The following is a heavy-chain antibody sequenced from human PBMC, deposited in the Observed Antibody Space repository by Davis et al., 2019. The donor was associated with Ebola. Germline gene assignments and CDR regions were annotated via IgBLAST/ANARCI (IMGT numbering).Heavy chain of an antibody. V-gene: IGHV1-69*13. J-gene: IGHJ4*01. D-gene: IGHD5-12*01. Sequence: SVKVSCKASGGTFSRSAISWVRQAPGQGLEWMGGIIPIYAAPTYAQKFQGRLTITAGDSTTTAYMELSSLKSDDTAVYYCASGSGAYSAYDFDYWGQGTLVTVSS. CDR3: ASGSGAYSAYDFDY. CDR1: GGTFSRSA. CDR2: IIPIYAAP.